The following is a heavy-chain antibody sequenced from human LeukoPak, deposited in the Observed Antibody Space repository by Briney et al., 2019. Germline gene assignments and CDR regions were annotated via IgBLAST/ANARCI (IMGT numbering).Heavy chain of an antibody. CDR3: AKDGAHQLEPFVDI. J-gene: IGHJ3*02. D-gene: IGHD1-1*01. V-gene: IGHV3-33*06. Sequence: GGSLTLSCAASGFTFSSYGMHWARHSPGKGLEWVAVIWYDGSNKYYADSVKGRFTISRDNSKNTLYLQMNSLRAEATAVYYCAKDGAHQLEPFVDIWGQGTMVTVSS. CDR2: IWYDGSNK. CDR1: GFTFSSYG.